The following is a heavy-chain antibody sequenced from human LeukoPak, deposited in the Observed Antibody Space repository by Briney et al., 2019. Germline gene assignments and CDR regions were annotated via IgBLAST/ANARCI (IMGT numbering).Heavy chain of an antibody. CDR2: IYYTGST. V-gene: IGHV4-59*01. D-gene: IGHD1-26*01. CDR1: GGSISSYY. CDR3: ARGGNYWPQWWFDP. J-gene: IGHJ5*02. Sequence: SETLSLTCTVPGGSISSYYWSWIRQPPGKGLERIGYIYYTGSTSYNPSLKSRVTMSLDASKNQFSLELNSVTPADTAVYYCARGGNYWPQWWFDPWGRGTLVSVSS.